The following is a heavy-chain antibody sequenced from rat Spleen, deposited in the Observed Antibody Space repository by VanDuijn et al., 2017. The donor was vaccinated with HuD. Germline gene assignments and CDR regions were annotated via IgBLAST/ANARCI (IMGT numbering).Heavy chain of an antibody. CDR1: GFTFSNYD. Sequence: EVQLVESGGGLVQPGRSLKLSCAASGFTFSNYDMAWVRQAPTKGLEWVASISYDGSSTYYRDSVKGRFTISRDNAKSTLYLQMDSLRSEDTATYYCTTLLRGNYYVMDAWGQGASVTVSS. D-gene: IGHD4-3*01. CDR2: ISYDGSST. V-gene: IGHV5-20*01. CDR3: TTLLRGNYYVMDA. J-gene: IGHJ4*01.